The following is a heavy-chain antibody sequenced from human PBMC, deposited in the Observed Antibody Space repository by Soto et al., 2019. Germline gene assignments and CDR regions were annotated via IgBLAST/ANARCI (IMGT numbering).Heavy chain of an antibody. CDR1: GGSISSDDYY. CDR2: IHSSGSI. CDR3: ARDLDGLHDDTSGPFPRPG. J-gene: IGHJ1*01. Sequence: PSETLSLTCTVSGGSISSDDYYWSWIRQAPGSGLEWIGYIHSSGSIYYNPSLKSRATMSIDTAGNQFSLKVSSVTVADTAVYYCARDLDGLHDDTSGPFPRPGWGQGTLVTV. D-gene: IGHD3-22*01. V-gene: IGHV4-30-4*01.